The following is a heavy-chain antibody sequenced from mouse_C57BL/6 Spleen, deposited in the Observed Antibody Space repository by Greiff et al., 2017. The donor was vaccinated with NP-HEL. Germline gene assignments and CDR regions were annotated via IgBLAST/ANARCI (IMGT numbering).Heavy chain of an antibody. J-gene: IGHJ1*03. V-gene: IGHV14-2*01. CDR1: GFNIQDYY. Sequence: VQLQQSGAELVKPGASVKLSCTASGFNIQDYYMHWVKQRTEQGLEWIGRIDPEDGETKYAPKFQGKATITADTSSTTAYLQLSSRTSEDTAVYYCAREYYGSSLHWYFDVWGTGTTVTVSS. CDR3: AREYYGSSLHWYFDV. CDR2: IDPEDGET. D-gene: IGHD1-1*01.